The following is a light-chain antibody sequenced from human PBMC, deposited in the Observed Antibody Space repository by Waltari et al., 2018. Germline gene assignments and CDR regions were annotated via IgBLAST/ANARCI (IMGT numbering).Light chain of an antibody. CDR2: VNSDGSH. V-gene: IGLV4-69*01. J-gene: IGLJ3*02. CDR3: ETGGHGTWV. CDR1: SGHSTNN. Sequence: QLVLPQSPSASASLGASVKLNCHLSSGHSTNNGAWLQQQPGKGPRFLMKVNSDGSHTKGDEIPDRFSGSSSGAERYLTISNVQSEDEAEYFCETGGHGTWVFGGGTKLNVL.